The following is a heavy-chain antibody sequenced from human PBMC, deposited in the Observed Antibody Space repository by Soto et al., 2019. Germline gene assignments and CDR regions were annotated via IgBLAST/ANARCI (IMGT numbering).Heavy chain of an antibody. CDR2: IFSGDSDT. D-gene: IGHD6-19*01. CDR1: GYSFTTYC. Sequence: GETLKISCKASGYSFTTYCIGWMRQMPGKRLDPMGIIFSGDSDTKYSPSLQGQVTISADTSISTAYLQWTSLKASDTAMYYCARSRRGAYSSGWYSPSGYYNYGIDVWGQGTKVTVSS. CDR3: ARSRRGAYSSGWYSPSGYYNYGIDV. J-gene: IGHJ6*02. V-gene: IGHV5-51*01.